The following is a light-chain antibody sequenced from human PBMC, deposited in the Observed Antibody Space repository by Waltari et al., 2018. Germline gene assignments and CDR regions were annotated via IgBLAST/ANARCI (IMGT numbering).Light chain of an antibody. J-gene: IGLJ1*01. CDR2: RTI. CDR1: RANLGSNF. V-gene: IGLV1-47*01. Sequence: QSVLTQPPSASATPGQRVTISCSGSRANLGSNFLYWYQQFPQTAPKLPIYRTIERPSGGPERFSASKSGTSASLVISGVRSEDEAIYYCASWDDSHYVFGPGTTVTVL. CDR3: ASWDDSHYV.